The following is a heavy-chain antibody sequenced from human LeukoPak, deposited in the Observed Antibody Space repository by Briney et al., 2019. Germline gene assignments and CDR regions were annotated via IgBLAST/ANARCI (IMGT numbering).Heavy chain of an antibody. J-gene: IGHJ6*02. CDR2: ICSDDKP. CDR3: ERDMLYYVAKDV. Sequence: PGGSLRLSCAASGFTFSSYAMNWARQAPGKGLEWVLSICSDDKPHYSESVKGRVAISRDNSKSTLFLQLSSLRAEDTALYFCERDMLYYVAKDVGGQGTTVTVSS. V-gene: IGHV3-23*01. D-gene: IGHD3-10*02. CDR1: GFTFSSYA.